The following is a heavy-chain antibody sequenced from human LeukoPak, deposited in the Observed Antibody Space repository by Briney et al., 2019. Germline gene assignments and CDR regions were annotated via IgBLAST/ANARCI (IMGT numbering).Heavy chain of an antibody. V-gene: IGHV3-30-3*01. CDR2: ISYDGSNK. J-gene: IGHJ4*02. CDR3: AKDPNGPRLLPYYFDY. D-gene: IGHD2-15*01. Sequence: GGSLRLSCAASGFTFSNYAMHWVRQAPGKGLEWVAVISYDGSNKYYADSVKGRFTISRDNSKNTLYLQMNSLRAEDTAVYYCAKDPNGPRLLPYYFDYWGQGTLVTVSS. CDR1: GFTFSNYA.